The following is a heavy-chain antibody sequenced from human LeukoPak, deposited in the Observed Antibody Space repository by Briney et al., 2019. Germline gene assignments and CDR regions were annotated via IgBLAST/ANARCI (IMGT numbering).Heavy chain of an antibody. CDR1: GGSISSGGYS. V-gene: IGHV4-30-2*01. CDR3: ARAVRGCSSTSCLYGMDV. Sequence: SETLSLTCAVSGGSISSGGYSWSWIRQPPGKGLEWIGYIYHSGSTYYNPSLKSRVTISVDRSKNQFSLKLSSVTAAGTAAYYCARAVRGCSSTSCLYGMDVWGQGTTVTVSS. J-gene: IGHJ6*02. D-gene: IGHD2-2*01. CDR2: IYHSGST.